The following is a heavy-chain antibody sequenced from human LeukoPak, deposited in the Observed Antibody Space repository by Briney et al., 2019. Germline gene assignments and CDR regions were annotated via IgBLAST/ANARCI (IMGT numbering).Heavy chain of an antibody. Sequence: GGSLRLSCAASGFTFVTYTMNWVRQAPGKGLEWVSSISSSGGIIYYADSVTGRFTISRDNAKNSLYLQMNRLRAEDTAVYYCSRGGIGESGGWSGYWGQGTLVTVSS. J-gene: IGHJ4*02. D-gene: IGHD6-19*01. CDR1: GFTFVTYT. V-gene: IGHV3-21*01. CDR2: ISSSGGII. CDR3: SRGGIGESGGWSGY.